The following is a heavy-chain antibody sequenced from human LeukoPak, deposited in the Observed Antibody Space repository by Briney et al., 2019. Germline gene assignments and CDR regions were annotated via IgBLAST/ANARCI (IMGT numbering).Heavy chain of an antibody. CDR2: IVASSGST. CDR3: AKGSYDYIEMGYFDY. V-gene: IGHV3-23*01. J-gene: IGHJ4*02. Sequence: GGSMRLSCAASGFSISNSAMSWVRQAPGKGLEWVSLIVASSGSTFYADSVKGRFTISIDSSKNTLYLQMNSLRAEDMAVYYCAKGSYDYIEMGYFDYWGQGTLVTVSS. D-gene: IGHD5-12*01. CDR1: GFSISNSA.